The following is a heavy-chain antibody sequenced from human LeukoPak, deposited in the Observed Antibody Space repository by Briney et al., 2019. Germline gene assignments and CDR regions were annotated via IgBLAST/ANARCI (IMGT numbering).Heavy chain of an antibody. J-gene: IGHJ4*02. CDR1: GGSISSGGYY. D-gene: IGHD3-10*01. CDR3: ARGDYYGSGSYRIVFFDY. CDR2: IYYSGST. Sequence: SETLSLTCTVSGGSISSGGYYWSWIRQHPGKGLEWIGYIYYSGSTYYNPSLKSRVTISVDTSKNQFSLKLSSVTAADTAVYYCARGDYYGSGSYRIVFFDYWGRGTLVTVSS. V-gene: IGHV4-31*03.